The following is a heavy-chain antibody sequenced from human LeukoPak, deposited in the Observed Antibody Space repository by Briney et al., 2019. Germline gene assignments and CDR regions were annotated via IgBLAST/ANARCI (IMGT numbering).Heavy chain of an antibody. Sequence: PSETLSLTCNVSGGSISSSSYYWGWIRQPPGKGLEWIGEINHSGSTNYNPSLKSRVTISVDTSKNQFSLKLSSVTAADTAVYYCARFPRGATMYYYYYMDVWGKGTTVTVSS. V-gene: IGHV4-39*07. CDR2: INHSGST. CDR3: ARFPRGATMYYYYYMDV. D-gene: IGHD1-26*01. J-gene: IGHJ6*03. CDR1: GGSISSSSYY.